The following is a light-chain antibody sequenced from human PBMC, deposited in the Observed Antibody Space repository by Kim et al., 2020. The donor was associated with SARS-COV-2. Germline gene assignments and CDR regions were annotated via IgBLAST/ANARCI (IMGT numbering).Light chain of an antibody. CDR3: FLSYNDARV. CDR2: DTS. CDR1: TGAVTSGHY. Sequence: QAVVTQEPSLTVSPGGTVTLTCGSSTGAVTSGHYPYWFQQKPGQAPTTLIYDTSNRQSWTPARFSGSLLGGKAALTLSGAQPEDEVDYYCFLSYNDARVFGGGTQLTVL. V-gene: IGLV7-46*01. J-gene: IGLJ3*02.